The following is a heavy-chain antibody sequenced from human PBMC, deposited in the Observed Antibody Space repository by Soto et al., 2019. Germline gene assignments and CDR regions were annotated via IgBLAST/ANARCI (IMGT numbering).Heavy chain of an antibody. Sequence: GSLRISCAASGFTFSSYWMHWVRQVPGKGLVWVSRISSDESTTNYADSVKGRFTISRDNAKNTLYLQMNSLRAEDTAVYYCARDGTLRFLEWSLDNGMDVWGQGTTVTVSS. V-gene: IGHV3-74*01. D-gene: IGHD3-3*01. J-gene: IGHJ6*02. CDR2: ISSDESTT. CDR3: ARDGTLRFLEWSLDNGMDV. CDR1: GFTFSSYW.